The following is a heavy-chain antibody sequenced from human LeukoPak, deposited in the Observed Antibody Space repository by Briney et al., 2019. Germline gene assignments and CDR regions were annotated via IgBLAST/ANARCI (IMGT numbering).Heavy chain of an antibody. J-gene: IGHJ4*02. CDR1: GFTFSDYS. D-gene: IGHD3-22*01. Sequence: PGGSLRLSCAASGFTFSDYSMNWVRQAPGKGLEWVANINQDGSEKYYVDSVKGRFTISRDNAKNSLYLQMNSLRAEDAAVYYCATYYYDNTGLIWGQGTLVTVSS. V-gene: IGHV3-7*01. CDR2: INQDGSEK. CDR3: ATYYYDNTGLI.